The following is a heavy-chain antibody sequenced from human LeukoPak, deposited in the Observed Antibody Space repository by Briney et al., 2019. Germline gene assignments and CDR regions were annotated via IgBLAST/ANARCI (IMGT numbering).Heavy chain of an antibody. D-gene: IGHD2-8*01. V-gene: IGHV1-2*02. CDR1: GYTFTGYY. CDR2: INPNSGGT. CDR3: TKGRSCANGICYSWFPEI. J-gene: IGHJ3*02. Sequence: ASLKVSCKASGYTFTGYYIHWVRQAPGQGLEWMGWINPNSGGTNYAQKFQSRVTMTRDTSISTNYMELSRLRSDDTAVYYCTKGRSCANGICYSWFPEIWGQGTMVTVSS.